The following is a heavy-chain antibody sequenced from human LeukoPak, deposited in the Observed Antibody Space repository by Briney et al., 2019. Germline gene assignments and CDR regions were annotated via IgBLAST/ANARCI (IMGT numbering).Heavy chain of an antibody. V-gene: IGHV1-69*05. CDR1: GGTFSSYA. D-gene: IGHD6-13*01. J-gene: IGHJ5*02. CDR2: IIPIFGTA. Sequence: ASVKVSCKASGGTFSSYAISWVRQAPGQGLEWMGGIIPIFGTANYAQKFQGRVTITTDESTSTAYMELSSLRSEDTAVYYCARHSAGLHNWFDPWGQGTLVTVSS. CDR3: ARHSAGLHNWFDP.